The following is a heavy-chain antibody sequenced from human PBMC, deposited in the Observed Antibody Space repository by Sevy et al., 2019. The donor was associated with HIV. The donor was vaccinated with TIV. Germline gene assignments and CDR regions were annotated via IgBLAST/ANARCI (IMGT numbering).Heavy chain of an antibody. CDR2: IKQDGSVK. J-gene: IGHJ4*02. CDR1: GFSLNIYW. V-gene: IGHV3-7*01. Sequence: GGSLRLSCAASGFSLNIYWMSWVRQAPGKGLEWVANIKQDGSVKYYVDSVKGRFTISRDNARNLLYPQMNSLRAEDTALYYCVRAIAADGSFWGQGTLVTVSS. D-gene: IGHD6-13*01. CDR3: VRAIAADGSF.